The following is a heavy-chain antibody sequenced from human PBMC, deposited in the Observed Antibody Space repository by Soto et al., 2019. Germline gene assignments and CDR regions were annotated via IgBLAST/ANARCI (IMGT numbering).Heavy chain of an antibody. V-gene: IGHV3-33*08. CDR3: ARDSSRSGSTWRNDAVYS. J-gene: IGHJ3*01. Sequence: QVQLVESGGGVVQPGRSLRLSCAVSRFSFTTSGMHWVRQAPGKGLEWVAVIWYDGITKYYTDAVKGRFTISRDNSKKTLYLQMNSLRAEDTAVYYWARDSSRSGSTWRNDAVYSWGKGTMVTVSS. D-gene: IGHD3-3*01. CDR2: IWYDGITK. CDR1: RFSFTTSG.